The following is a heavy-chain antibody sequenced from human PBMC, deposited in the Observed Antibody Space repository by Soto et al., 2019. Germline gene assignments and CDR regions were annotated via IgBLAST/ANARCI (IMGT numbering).Heavy chain of an antibody. D-gene: IGHD3-22*01. Sequence: SETLSLTCSVSGHSITAGGYYWSWIRQHPGKGLEWIGSFYSSGSIIYNPSLKSRVSISGDTSRNQFSMTLTSVTAADTALYYCARMYSSGSGWFHPWGQGTLVTVSS. V-gene: IGHV4-31*03. CDR3: ARMYSSGSGWFHP. CDR2: FYSSGSI. J-gene: IGHJ5*02. CDR1: GHSITAGGYY.